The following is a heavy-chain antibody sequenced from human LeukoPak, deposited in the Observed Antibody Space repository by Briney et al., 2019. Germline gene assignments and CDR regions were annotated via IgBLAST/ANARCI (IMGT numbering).Heavy chain of an antibody. CDR1: GGSISSYY. Sequence: ASETLSLTCTVSGGSISSYYWSWIRQPAGKGLEWIGRIYTSGSTNYNPSLKSRVTMSVDTSKNQFSLKLSSVTAADTAVYYCARDGSPSGSYYDVYYFDYWGQGTLVTVSS. CDR3: ARDGSPSGSYYDVYYFDY. CDR2: IYTSGST. J-gene: IGHJ4*02. D-gene: IGHD1-26*01. V-gene: IGHV4-4*07.